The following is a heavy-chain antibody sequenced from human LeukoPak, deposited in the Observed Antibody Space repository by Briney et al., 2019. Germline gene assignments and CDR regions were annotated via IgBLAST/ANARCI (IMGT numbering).Heavy chain of an antibody. CDR2: IYYSGST. D-gene: IGHD1-26*01. CDR3: ARSPTSVYSGSSLDY. V-gene: IGHV4-59*08. J-gene: IGHJ4*02. CDR1: GGSISSYY. Sequence: SETLSLTCTVSGGSISSYYWSWIRQPPGKGLEWIGYIYYSGSTNYNPSLKSRVTISVDTSKNQFSLKLSSVTAADTAVYYCARSPTSVYSGSSLDYWGPGTLVTVSS.